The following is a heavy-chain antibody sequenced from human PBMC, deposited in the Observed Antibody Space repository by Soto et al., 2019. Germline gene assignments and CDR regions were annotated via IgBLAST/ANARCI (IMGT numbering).Heavy chain of an antibody. CDR2: IYHSGSI. Sequence: PSETLSLTCAVSGGSISSSNWWSWVRQPPGKGLEWIGEIYHSGSINYNPSLKSRVTISVDTSKNQFSLKLSSVTAADTAVYYCAREGYSSSNFVYWGQGTLVTVSS. J-gene: IGHJ4*02. CDR3: AREGYSSSNFVY. CDR1: GGSISSSNW. V-gene: IGHV4-4*02. D-gene: IGHD6-13*01.